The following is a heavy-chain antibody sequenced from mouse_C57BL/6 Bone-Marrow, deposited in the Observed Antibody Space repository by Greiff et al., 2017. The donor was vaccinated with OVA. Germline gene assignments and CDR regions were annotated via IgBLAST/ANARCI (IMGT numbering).Heavy chain of an antibody. CDR2: IYPRSGNT. V-gene: IGHV1-81*01. D-gene: IGHD1-1*01. J-gene: IGHJ3*01. CDR3: ARFYYYGSSYRDWFAY. Sequence: VQVVESGAELARPGASVKLSCKASGYTFTSYGISWVKQRTGQGLEWIGEIYPRSGNTYYTEKFKGKATLTADKSSSPASLELRSLSSEDSAVYFCARFYYYGSSYRDWFAYWGQGTLITVSA. CDR1: GYTFTSYG.